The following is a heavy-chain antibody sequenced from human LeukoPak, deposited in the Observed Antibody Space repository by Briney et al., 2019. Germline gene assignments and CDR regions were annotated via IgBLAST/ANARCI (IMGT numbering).Heavy chain of an antibody. CDR3: ARDQGSGSYWYYYYGMDV. D-gene: IGHD3-10*01. V-gene: IGHV4-61*01. Sequence: SETLSLTCTVSGGSVSSGSYYWSWMRQPPGKGLECVGYIYYSGSTNYNPSLKSRVTISVDTSKNQFSLKLRSVTAAHTAVYYCARDQGSGSYWYYYYGMDVWGKETTVTVSS. CDR2: IYYSGST. CDR1: GGSVSSGSYY. J-gene: IGHJ6*04.